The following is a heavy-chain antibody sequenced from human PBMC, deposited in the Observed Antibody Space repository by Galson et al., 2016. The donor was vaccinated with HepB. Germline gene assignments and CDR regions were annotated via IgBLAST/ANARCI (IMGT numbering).Heavy chain of an antibody. D-gene: IGHD3-10*01. V-gene: IGHV4-38-2*02. Sequence: SETLSLTCSVSGSSISSGHYWAWIRQPPGKGLEWIASVWHSGSTYYNPSLESRVTILLDTSKKQFSLKMRFVTAADTAVYYCARDVTHYFGSGSYWGQGTLVTVSS. CDR1: GSSISSGHY. CDR2: VWHSGST. J-gene: IGHJ4*02. CDR3: ARDVTHYFGSGSY.